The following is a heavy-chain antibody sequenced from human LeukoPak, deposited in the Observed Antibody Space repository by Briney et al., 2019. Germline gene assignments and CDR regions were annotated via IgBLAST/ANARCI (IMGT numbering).Heavy chain of an antibody. J-gene: IGHJ3*02. D-gene: IGHD2-2*01. CDR1: GASIGSGSYY. Sequence: SQTLSLTCSVSGASIGSGSYYWSWIRQPAGKGLEWIGHISASGSGDSTASLNSRVITSLDTPKNQFSLKMSSVTAADTAVYYCARGRLGYCGITGCFGFFDIWGQGTMVTVSS. V-gene: IGHV4-61*09. CDR2: ISASGSG. CDR3: ARGRLGYCGITGCFGFFDI.